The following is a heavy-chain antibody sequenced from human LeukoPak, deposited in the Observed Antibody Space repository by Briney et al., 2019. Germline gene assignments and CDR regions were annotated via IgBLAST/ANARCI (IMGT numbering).Heavy chain of an antibody. D-gene: IGHD3-22*01. Sequence: GGSLRLSCAASGFTFSDNYMSWIRQAPGKGLEWVSYISSSGSIYYADSVKGRFTISRDNAKNSLYLQMNGLRAEDTAVYYCARHVVAVGFDYWGQGTLVTVSS. J-gene: IGHJ4*02. CDR2: ISSSGSI. V-gene: IGHV3-11*04. CDR3: ARHVVAVGFDY. CDR1: GFTFSDNY.